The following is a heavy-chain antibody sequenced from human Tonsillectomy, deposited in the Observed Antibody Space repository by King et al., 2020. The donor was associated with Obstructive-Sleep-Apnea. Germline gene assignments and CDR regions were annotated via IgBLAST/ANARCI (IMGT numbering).Heavy chain of an antibody. J-gene: IGHJ4*02. V-gene: IGHV3-11*01. CDR3: ARDPGSHDYGDYADYFDY. CDR1: GFPFSDYY. D-gene: IGHD4-17*01. CDR2: ISNSGSTT. Sequence: QRQLVESGGGLVKPGGSLRLSCAASGFPFSDYYMSWLRQAPGKGLEWVSYISNSGSTTHYTDSVKGRFTISRDNAKNSLYLQMNSLRAEDTAVYYCARDPGSHDYGDYADYFDYWGQGTLVTVSS.